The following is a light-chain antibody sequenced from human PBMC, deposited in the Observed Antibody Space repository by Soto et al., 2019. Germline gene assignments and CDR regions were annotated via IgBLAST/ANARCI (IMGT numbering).Light chain of an antibody. J-gene: IGLJ2*01. CDR2: DNN. CDR1: RSNIGNNY. Sequence: QSVLTQPPSVSAAPGQKVTISCSGSRSNIGNNYVSWYQQLPGTAPKLLIYDNNKRPSGIPDRFSGSKSGTSATLGITGLQTGDEADYYCGTWASSLSVVFGGGTKLTVL. CDR3: GTWASSLSVV. V-gene: IGLV1-51*01.